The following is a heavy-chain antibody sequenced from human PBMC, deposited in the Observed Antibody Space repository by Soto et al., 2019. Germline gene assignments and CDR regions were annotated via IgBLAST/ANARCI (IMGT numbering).Heavy chain of an antibody. J-gene: IGHJ4*02. CDR1: GYAFTTYG. V-gene: IGHV1-18*01. Sequence: QVHLVQSGADVKKPGASVKVSCKGSGYAFTTYGITWVRQAPGQGLEWMGWISAHNGNTNYAQKLQGRVTVTRDTSTSTAYMEVRSRRSDDTAVDYCARGRDGDYWGQGALVTVSS. CDR2: ISAHNGNT. D-gene: IGHD3-10*01. CDR3: ARGRDGDY.